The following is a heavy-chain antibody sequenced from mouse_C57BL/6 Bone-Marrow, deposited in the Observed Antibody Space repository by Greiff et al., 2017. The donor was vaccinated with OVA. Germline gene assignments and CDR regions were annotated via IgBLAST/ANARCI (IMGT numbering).Heavy chain of an antibody. CDR2: IYPRSGNT. Sequence: QVQLQQSGAELARPGASVKLSCKASGYTFTSYGISWVKQRIGQGLEWIGEIYPRSGNTYYNEKFKGKATLTADKSSSTAYMELRSLTSEDSAVYFCAREPSSNYYYAMDYWGQGTSVTVSS. CDR1: GYTFTSYG. V-gene: IGHV1-81*01. J-gene: IGHJ4*01. CDR3: AREPSSNYYYAMDY.